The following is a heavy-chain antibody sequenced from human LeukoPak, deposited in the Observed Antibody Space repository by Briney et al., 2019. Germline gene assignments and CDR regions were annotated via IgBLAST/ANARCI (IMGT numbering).Heavy chain of an antibody. CDR3: ARVAAEVVGVPGAIGFGWLRRDYYYMDV. CDR1: GYTFTSYY. V-gene: IGHV1-46*01. Sequence: GASVKVSCKASGYTFTSYYIHWVRQAPGEGLEWMGIINPSGGSTSCAQKFQGRVTMTRDMSTSTVYMELSSLRSEDTAVYYCARVAAEVVGVPGAIGFGWLRRDYYYMDVWGKGTTVTVSS. D-gene: IGHD2-2*02. J-gene: IGHJ6*03. CDR2: INPSGGST.